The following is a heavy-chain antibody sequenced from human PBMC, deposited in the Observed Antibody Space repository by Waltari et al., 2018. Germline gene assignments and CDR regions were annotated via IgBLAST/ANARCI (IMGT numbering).Heavy chain of an antibody. J-gene: IGHJ4*02. Sequence: QVQLVQSGAEVKKPGASVKVSCKASGYTFAGYYIHWVRQAPGQGLEWMGWINPNSGGTNYAQKFQGRVTMTSDTSMNTAYMELSRLRSDDTAVYYCARDVAVAGHSPSGCDYWGQGTLVTVSS. CDR2: INPNSGGT. CDR1: GYTFAGYY. CDR3: ARDVAVAGHSPSGCDY. V-gene: IGHV1-2*02. D-gene: IGHD6-19*01.